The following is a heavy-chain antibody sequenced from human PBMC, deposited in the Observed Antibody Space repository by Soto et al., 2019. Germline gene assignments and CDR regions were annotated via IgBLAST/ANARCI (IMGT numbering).Heavy chain of an antibody. V-gene: IGHV3-9*01. D-gene: IGHD2-15*01. CDR3: VKDSYADFHRVLSTAEYFFDY. CDR1: GFTFGNFW. CDR2: ITWNSGNI. Sequence: GGSLRLSCSDSGFTFGNFWIHWVRQAPGKGLEWVSGITWNSGNIAYADSVKGRFTIARDDDNNSLYLQMNSLRPEDTALYYCVKDSYADFHRVLSTAEYFFDYWGHGTLVTVSS. J-gene: IGHJ4*01.